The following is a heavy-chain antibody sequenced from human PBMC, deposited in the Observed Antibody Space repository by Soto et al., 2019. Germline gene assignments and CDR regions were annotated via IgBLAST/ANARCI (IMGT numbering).Heavy chain of an antibody. J-gene: IGHJ6*02. Sequence: QVQLVESGGGVVQPGRSLRLSCAASGFTFSSYGMHWVRQAPGKGLEWVAVISYDGSNKYYADSVKGRFTISRDNSKNTLYLQMNSLRAEDMAVYYCAKDRVGSGWYYYYYGMDVWGQGTTVTVSS. D-gene: IGHD6-19*01. V-gene: IGHV3-30*18. CDR1: GFTFSSYG. CDR2: ISYDGSNK. CDR3: AKDRVGSGWYYYYYGMDV.